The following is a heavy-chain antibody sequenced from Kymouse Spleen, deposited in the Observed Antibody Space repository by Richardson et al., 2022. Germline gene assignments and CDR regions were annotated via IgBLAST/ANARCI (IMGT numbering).Heavy chain of an antibody. J-gene: IGHJ6*02. Sequence: QVQLQQWGAGLLKPSETLSLTCAVYGGSFSGYYWSWIRQPPGKGLEWIGEINHSGSTNYNPSLKSRVTISVDTSKNQFSLKLSSVTAADTAVYYCARGGTYYYGSGSYGDYYYGMDVWGQGTTVTVSS. CDR1: GGSFSGYY. CDR3: ARGGTYYYGSGSYGDYYYGMDV. D-gene: IGHD3-10*01. V-gene: IGHV4-34*01. CDR2: INHSGST.